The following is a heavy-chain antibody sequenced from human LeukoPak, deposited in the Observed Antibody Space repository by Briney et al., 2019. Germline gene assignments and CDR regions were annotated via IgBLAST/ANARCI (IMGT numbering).Heavy chain of an antibody. V-gene: IGHV3-23*01. D-gene: IGHD6-6*01. CDR3: AKAGYSSSSNYFDS. J-gene: IGHJ4*02. Sequence: PGGSLRLSCAASGFTFSSYAMSWVRQAPGKGLEWVSAISDSGGNTYYADSVKGRFTISRDNSKNTLSLQMTSLRAEDTAVYYCAKAGYSSSSNYFDSWGQGTLVSVSS. CDR2: ISDSGGNT. CDR1: GFTFSSYA.